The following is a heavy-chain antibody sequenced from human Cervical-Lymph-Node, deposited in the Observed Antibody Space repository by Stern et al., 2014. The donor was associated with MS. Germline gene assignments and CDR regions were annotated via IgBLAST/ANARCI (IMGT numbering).Heavy chain of an antibody. D-gene: IGHD1-1*01. J-gene: IGHJ6*02. CDR1: GYTFTNNW. CDR2: IYPADSDI. CDR3: ARPPPRRKWDDPNYGMDV. V-gene: IGHV5-51*03. Sequence: EVQLVESGAEVKKPGESLKISCKGSGYTFTNNWIAWVRQMPGKGLEWMGLIYPADSDIRYSPSLQGQVTISADKSISTASLQGSSLKAADSAVYYCARPPPRRKWDDPNYGMDVWGQGTTVTVSS.